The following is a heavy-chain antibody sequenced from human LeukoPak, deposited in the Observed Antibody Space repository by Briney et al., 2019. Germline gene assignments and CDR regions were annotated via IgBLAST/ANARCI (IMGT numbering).Heavy chain of an antibody. D-gene: IGHD2-21*01. J-gene: IGHJ4*02. CDR1: GYTFTSYG. Sequence: ASVKVSCKASGYTFTSYGISWVRQAPGQGLEWMGWISTYNSNINYAQKFQDGVTMTTDTSTSTAYMELRSLRSDDTAVYFCARGDLAPSGGDLSWGQGTLVTVSS. V-gene: IGHV1-18*01. CDR3: ARGDLAPSGGDLS. CDR2: ISTYNSNI.